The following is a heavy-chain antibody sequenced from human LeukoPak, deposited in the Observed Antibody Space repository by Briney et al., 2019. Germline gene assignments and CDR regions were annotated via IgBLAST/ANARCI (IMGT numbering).Heavy chain of an antibody. D-gene: IGHD3-16*01. V-gene: IGHV3-7*01. J-gene: IGHJ4*02. CDR2: IKQDGSEK. CDR3: ARDLHDYFWGSYNY. CDR1: GFTFSSYW. Sequence: GGSLRLSCAASGFTFSSYWTSWVRQPPGKGLEWVANIKQDGSEKYYVDSVMGRFTVSRDNAKSSLYLQMNSLRAEDTAVYYCARDLHDYFWGSYNYWGQGALVTVSS.